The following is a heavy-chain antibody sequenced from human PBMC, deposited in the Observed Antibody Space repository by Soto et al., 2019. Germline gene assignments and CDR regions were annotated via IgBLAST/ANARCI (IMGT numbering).Heavy chain of an antibody. CDR1: XXXXSNXXXX. V-gene: IGHV4-31*03. J-gene: IGHJ6*02. Sequence: QVQLQESGPGLLKPSQTLSLTCTVSXXXXSNXXXXXXXIXQQPGKGLEWIGNIYYSGTTIYNPSXXSRLXXXXGTXKXQXXXXXXXXXAADAAVYYCARADIFNYFYGMDVWGQGTTVTVSS. CDR2: IYYSGTT. D-gene: IGHD2-21*01. CDR3: ARADIFNYFYGMDV.